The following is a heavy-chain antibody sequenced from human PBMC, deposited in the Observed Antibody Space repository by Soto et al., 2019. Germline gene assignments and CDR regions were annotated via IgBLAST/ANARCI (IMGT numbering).Heavy chain of an antibody. J-gene: IGHJ6*03. CDR1: GGSISSYY. CDR3: ARRQVGYSGYDLMGYYYYYMDV. CDR2: IYYSGST. V-gene: IGHV4-59*08. D-gene: IGHD5-12*01. Sequence: TLSLTCTVSGGSISSYYWSWIRQPPGKGLEWIGYIYYSGSTNYNPSLKSRVTISVDTSRNQFSLKLSSVTAADTAVYYCARRQVGYSGYDLMGYYYYYMDVWGKGTTVTVSS.